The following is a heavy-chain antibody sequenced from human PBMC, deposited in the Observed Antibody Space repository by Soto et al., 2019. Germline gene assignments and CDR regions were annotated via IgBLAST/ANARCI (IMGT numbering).Heavy chain of an antibody. Sequence: GGSLRLSCAASGFTLSSYNMNWVRQAPGKGLEWVSYITSSSSTIYYADSVRGRFTISRDNAKNTLYLHLNSLRAEDTAVYYCAREDYGDYVRSGAFDIWGQRTTVTGSS. CDR1: GFTLSSYN. CDR2: ITSSSSTI. D-gene: IGHD4-17*01. V-gene: IGHV3-48*04. J-gene: IGHJ3*02. CDR3: AREDYGDYVRSGAFDI.